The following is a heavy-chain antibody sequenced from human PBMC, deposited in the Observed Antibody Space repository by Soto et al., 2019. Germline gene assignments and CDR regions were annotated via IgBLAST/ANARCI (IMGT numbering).Heavy chain of an antibody. CDR2: ISSGGKTT. V-gene: IGHV3-48*03. CDR3: ARAYTGRLPRRADYYYALDV. J-gene: IGHJ6*02. CDR1: GFTFSSFE. D-gene: IGHD2-15*01. Sequence: EVQLVESGGGLVQSGGSLRLSCVASGFTFSSFEMNWVRQAPGKGLEWISYISSGGKTTYYADSVKGRFTISRDNAKNSLYLQMSSLRAEDAAVYYCARAYTGRLPRRADYYYALDVWGQGIMVTVSS.